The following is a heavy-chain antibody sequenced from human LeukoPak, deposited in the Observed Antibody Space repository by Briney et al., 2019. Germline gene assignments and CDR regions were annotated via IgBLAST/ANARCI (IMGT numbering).Heavy chain of an antibody. CDR2: IKSKTDGGTT. CDR1: DFTFSNAW. D-gene: IGHD2-2*01. CDR3: TSDLDIVVVPAAMRDY. J-gene: IGHJ4*02. V-gene: IGHV3-15*07. Sequence: GGSLRLSCAASDFTFSNAWINWVRQAPGKGLEWVGRIKSKTDGGTTDYAAPVKGRFTISRDDSKNTLYLQVNSLKTEDTAVYYCTSDLDIVVVPAAMRDYWGQGTLVTVSS.